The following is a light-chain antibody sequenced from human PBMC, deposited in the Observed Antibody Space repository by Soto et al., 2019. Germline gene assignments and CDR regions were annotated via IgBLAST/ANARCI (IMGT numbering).Light chain of an antibody. CDR3: SSYTSSSTL. CDR2: DVS. J-gene: IGLJ2*01. CDR1: SSDAGGYNY. Sequence: QSVLTQPASVSGSPGQSITISCTETSSDAGGYNYVSWYQQHPGKAPKLMIYDVSNRPSGVSNRFSGSKSGNTASLTISGLQAEDEADYYCSSYTSSSTLFGGGTKVTVL. V-gene: IGLV2-14*01.